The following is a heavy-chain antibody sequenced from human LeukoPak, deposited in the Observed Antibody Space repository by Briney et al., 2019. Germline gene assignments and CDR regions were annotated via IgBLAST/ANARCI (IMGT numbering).Heavy chain of an antibody. D-gene: IGHD3-10*01. J-gene: IGHJ4*02. Sequence: SQTLSLTCADYGGSFSGYYWSWLRHPPGKRLEWIREINHSGSTNYNPSLKSRVTISVDTSKNQFSLKLSSVTAADTAVYYCARSALDTSGSYYNPQPFDYWGQGTLVTVSS. CDR2: INHSGST. V-gene: IGHV4-34*01. CDR1: GGSFSGYY. CDR3: ARSALDTSGSYYNPQPFDY.